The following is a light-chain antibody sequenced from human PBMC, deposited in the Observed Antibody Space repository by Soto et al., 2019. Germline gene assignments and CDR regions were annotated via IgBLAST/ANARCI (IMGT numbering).Light chain of an antibody. V-gene: IGKV3-15*01. Sequence: VLTQSPVTLSLSPCEIATLSCSSSQSISRNLAWYQQNPGQAPRLLIYAASTRATGIPARFSGSGSGTEFTLTISSLQSEDFAVYYCQQYNTWPPITFGQGTRLEIK. CDR1: QSISRN. CDR2: AAS. CDR3: QQYNTWPPIT. J-gene: IGKJ5*01.